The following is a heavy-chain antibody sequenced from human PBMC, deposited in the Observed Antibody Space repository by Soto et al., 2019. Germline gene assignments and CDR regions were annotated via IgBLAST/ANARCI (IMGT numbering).Heavy chain of an antibody. CDR3: AKDFTIFGVIIYGMDV. J-gene: IGHJ6*02. D-gene: IGHD3-3*01. V-gene: IGHV3-30*18. Sequence: GGSLRLSCAASGFSFSSYGMHWVRQAPGKGPEWVAVISYDESDKYYADSVKGRFTISRDNSKNTLYLQMNSLRGEDTAVYYCAKDFTIFGVIIYGMDVWGQGTTVTVSS. CDR2: ISYDESDK. CDR1: GFSFSSYG.